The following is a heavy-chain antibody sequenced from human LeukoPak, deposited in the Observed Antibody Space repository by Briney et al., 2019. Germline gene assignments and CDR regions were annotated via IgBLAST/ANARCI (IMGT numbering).Heavy chain of an antibody. CDR1: GYSISSGYY. J-gene: IGHJ2*01. Sequence: SETLSLTCTVSGYSISSGYYWGWIRQPPGKGLEWIGSIYHSGSTYYNPSLKSRVTISVDTSKNQFSLKLSSVTAADTAVYYCARLKVVRSYWYFDLWGRGTLVTVSS. CDR2: IYHSGST. CDR3: ARLKVVRSYWYFDL. V-gene: IGHV4-38-2*02. D-gene: IGHD6-6*01.